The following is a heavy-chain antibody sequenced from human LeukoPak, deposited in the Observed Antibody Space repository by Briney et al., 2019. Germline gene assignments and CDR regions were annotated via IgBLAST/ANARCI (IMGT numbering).Heavy chain of an antibody. D-gene: IGHD1-26*01. Sequence: PSETLSLTCTVSGGSITSHFWSWIRQPPGKGLEWIGYVFHRGSTNYNPSLKSRVTISVDTSKNQISLRVTSVTAADTAVYYCARGGSQEAFFSSGFDHWGQGALVTVSS. V-gene: IGHV4-59*11. CDR1: GGSITSHF. CDR2: VFHRGST. J-gene: IGHJ5*02. CDR3: ARGGSQEAFFSSGFDH.